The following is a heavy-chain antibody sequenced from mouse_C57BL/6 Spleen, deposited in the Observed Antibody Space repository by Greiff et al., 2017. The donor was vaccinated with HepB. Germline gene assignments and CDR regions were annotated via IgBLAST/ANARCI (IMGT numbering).Heavy chain of an antibody. V-gene: IGHV5S21*01. Sequence: EVKLVESGEGLVKPGGSLKLSCAASGFTFSSYAMSWVRQTPEKRLEWVADISSGGDYIYYADTVKGRFTISRDNARNTLYLQMSSLKSEDTAMYYCARDSAYYSTHAMDYWGQGTSVTVSS. CDR2: ISSGGDYI. CDR3: ARDSAYYSTHAMDY. D-gene: IGHD2-5*01. CDR1: GFTFSSYA. J-gene: IGHJ4*01.